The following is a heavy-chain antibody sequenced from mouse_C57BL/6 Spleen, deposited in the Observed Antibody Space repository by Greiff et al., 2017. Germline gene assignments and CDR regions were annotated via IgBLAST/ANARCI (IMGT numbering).Heavy chain of an antibody. D-gene: IGHD1-1*01. CDR3: ARFTTVVAFDY. Sequence: LVAPSQSLSITCPVSGFSLTSYGVSWVRQPPGKGLEWLGVIWGDGSTNYHSALISRLSISKDNSKSQVFLKRTSLQTDDTATYYCARFTTVVAFDYWGQGTTLTVSS. CDR2: IWGDGST. V-gene: IGHV2-3*01. CDR1: GFSLTSYG. J-gene: IGHJ2*01.